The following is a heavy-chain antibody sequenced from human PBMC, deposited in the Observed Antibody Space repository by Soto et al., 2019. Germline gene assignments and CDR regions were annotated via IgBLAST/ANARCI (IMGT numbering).Heavy chain of an antibody. CDR3: ARRYSKYLPLDY. CDR1: GFIFSRYE. D-gene: IGHD4-4*01. Sequence: ESGGGLVQPGGSLRVSCEASGFIFSRYEMHWVRQAPGKGLEWVSYISSSGSKMNYADSVKGRFTVSRDNAKNSLNLDMNSLRAEDTAVYYCARRYSKYLPLDYWGQGTLVTVSS. CDR2: ISSSGSKM. V-gene: IGHV3-48*03. J-gene: IGHJ4*02.